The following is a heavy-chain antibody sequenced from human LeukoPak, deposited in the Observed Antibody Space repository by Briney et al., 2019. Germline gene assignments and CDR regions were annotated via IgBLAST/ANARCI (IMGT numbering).Heavy chain of an antibody. CDR1: GGSISSCSYY. J-gene: IGHJ4*02. CDR3: ARITVVTPYFDY. V-gene: IGHV4-39*01. CDR2: IYYSGST. Sequence: SETLSLTCTVSGGSISSCSYYWRWIRQPPGKGLEWIGSIYYSGSTYYNPSLKSRVTISVDKSKNQFSLLMSSVSDADATVYYCARITVVTPYFDYWGQGTLVTVSS. D-gene: IGHD4-23*01.